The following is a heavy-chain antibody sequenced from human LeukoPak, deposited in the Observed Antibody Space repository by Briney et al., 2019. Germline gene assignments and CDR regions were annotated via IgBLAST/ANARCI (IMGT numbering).Heavy chain of an antibody. J-gene: IGHJ4*02. Sequence: GGSLRLSCAASGFTFSSYGMHWVRQAPGKGLEWVAFIRYDGSNKYYADSVKGRFTISRDNSKNTLYLQMNSLKTEDTAVYYCTSISGSYYRGVYWGQGTLVTVSS. CDR1: GFTFSSYG. CDR2: IRYDGSNK. V-gene: IGHV3-30*02. CDR3: TSISGSYYRGVY. D-gene: IGHD1-26*01.